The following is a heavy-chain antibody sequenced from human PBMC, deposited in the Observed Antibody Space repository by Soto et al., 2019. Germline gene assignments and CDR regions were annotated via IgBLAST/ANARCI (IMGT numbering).Heavy chain of an antibody. D-gene: IGHD6-13*01. Sequence: PGGSLRLSCAASGFTFSSYWMSWVRQAPGKGLEWVANIKQDGSEKYYVDSVKGRFTISRDNAKNSLYLQMNSLRAEDTAVYYCASWYSSSWYAWRGPLDYYYYGMDVWGQGTTVTVSS. CDR3: ASWYSSSWYAWRGPLDYYYYGMDV. V-gene: IGHV3-7*01. CDR1: GFTFSSYW. J-gene: IGHJ6*02. CDR2: IKQDGSEK.